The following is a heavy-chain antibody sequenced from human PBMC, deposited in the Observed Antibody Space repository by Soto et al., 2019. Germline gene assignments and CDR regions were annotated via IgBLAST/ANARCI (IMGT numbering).Heavy chain of an antibody. CDR3: ARSMTTVVTLDY. V-gene: IGHV4-39*01. CDR1: GVSISSTNYF. D-gene: IGHD4-17*01. Sequence: SETLSLTCSVSGVSISSTNYFWGWIRQPPGKGLEWIGSFYYSGSTYYNPSLKSRVTISVDTSKNQFSLKLSSVTAADTAVYYCARSMTTVVTLDYWGQGTLVTVSS. CDR2: FYYSGST. J-gene: IGHJ4*02.